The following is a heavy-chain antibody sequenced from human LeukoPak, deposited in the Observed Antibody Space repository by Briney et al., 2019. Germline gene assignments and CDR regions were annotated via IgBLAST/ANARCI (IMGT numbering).Heavy chain of an antibody. J-gene: IGHJ4*02. CDR1: GYSISSGYY. V-gene: IGHV4-38-2*02. CDR2: IYHSGST. D-gene: IGHD3-10*01. CDR3: ARSHGSGSYYNLNDY. Sequence: SETLSLTCTVSGYSISSGYYWGWIRQPPGKGLEWIGNIYHSGSTYYNPSLKSRVTISVDTSQKQFSLSLRSVTAADTAVYYCARSHGSGSYYNLNDYWGQGTLVTVSS.